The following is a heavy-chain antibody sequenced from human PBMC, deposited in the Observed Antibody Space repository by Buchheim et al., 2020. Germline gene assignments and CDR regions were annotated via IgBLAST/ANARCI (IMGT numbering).Heavy chain of an antibody. CDR2: ISYDGAKE. CDR3: AREFEYSYGYTARGY. D-gene: IGHD5-18*01. J-gene: IGHJ4*02. V-gene: IGHV3-30-3*01. CDR1: GFIFTSYS. Sequence: QVQLVESGGGVVQPGRSLRLSCAASGFIFTSYSMHWVRQAPGKGLDWVAVISYDGAKEYYADSVKGRFTISRDNSRNTLFLQKNSLGAEDTAVYYCAREFEYSYGYTARGYWGQGTL.